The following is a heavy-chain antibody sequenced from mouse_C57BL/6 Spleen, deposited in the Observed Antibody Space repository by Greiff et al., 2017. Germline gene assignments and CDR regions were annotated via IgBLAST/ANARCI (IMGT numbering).Heavy chain of an antibody. D-gene: IGHD1-1*01. CDR1: GYTFTSYW. CDR3: ARISTVVATKYFDV. V-gene: IGHV1-69*01. J-gene: IGHJ1*03. Sequence: QVQLQQPGAELVMPGASVKLSCKASGYTFTSYWMPWVKQRPGQGLEWIGEIDPSDSYTNYNQKFKGKSTLTVDKSSSTAYMQLSSLTSADSAVYYCARISTVVATKYFDVWGTGTTVTVAS. CDR2: IDPSDSYT.